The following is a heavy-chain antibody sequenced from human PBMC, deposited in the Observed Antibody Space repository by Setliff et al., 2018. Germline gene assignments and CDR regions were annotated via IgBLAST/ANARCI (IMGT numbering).Heavy chain of an antibody. CDR3: MSTPSGTYSTYYYYYNMDV. V-gene: IGHV3-15*07. Sequence: GESLRLSCAASGFTFSYAWMHWVRQAPGKGLEWVGRSKSKTAGGAIDYAAPVKGRFTISRDDSKRTLYLQMNSLKNEDTALYYCMSTPSGTYSTYYYYYNMDVWGKGTQVTVSS. CDR1: GFTFSYAW. CDR2: SKSKTAGGAI. D-gene: IGHD3-10*01. J-gene: IGHJ6*03.